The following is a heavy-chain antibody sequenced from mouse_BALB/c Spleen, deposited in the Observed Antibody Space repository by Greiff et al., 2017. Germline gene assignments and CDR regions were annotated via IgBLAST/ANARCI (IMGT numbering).Heavy chain of an antibody. V-gene: IGHV1-69*02. D-gene: IGHD2-1*01. CDR3: ARKGTYYGNLYYFDY. CDR1: GYTFTSYW. CDR2: IDPSDSET. Sequence: QVQLKQPGAELVKPGAPVKLSCKASGYTFTSYWMNWVKQRPGRGLEWIGRIDPSDSETHYNQKFKDKATLTVDKSSSTAYIQLSSLTSEDSAVYYCARKGTYYGNLYYFDYWGQGTTLTVSS. J-gene: IGHJ2*01.